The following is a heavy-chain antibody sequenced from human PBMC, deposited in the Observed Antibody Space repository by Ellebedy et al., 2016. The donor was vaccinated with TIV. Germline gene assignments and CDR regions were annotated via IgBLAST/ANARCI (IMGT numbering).Heavy chain of an antibody. CDR3: VKADRYYEILTGYFDY. V-gene: IGHV3-64D*06. J-gene: IGHJ4*02. Sequence: GGSLRLSXSASGFTFNNYATHWVRQAPGKGLEYVSGISNHGGNKYYADSVKDRFTISRDNSKYTLYLQMSSLRPEDTAVYYCVKADRYYEILTGYFDYWGQGTLVTVSS. CDR2: ISNHGGNK. CDR1: GFTFNNYA. D-gene: IGHD3-9*01.